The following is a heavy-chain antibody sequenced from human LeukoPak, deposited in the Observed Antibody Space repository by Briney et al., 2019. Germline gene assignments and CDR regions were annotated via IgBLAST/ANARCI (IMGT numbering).Heavy chain of an antibody. J-gene: IGHJ4*02. D-gene: IGHD6-6*01. CDR2: IRYDGSNK. CDR3: AKAYSSSPGLFDY. Sequence: PGGSLRLSCAASGFTFSSYGMHWVRQAPGKGLEWVAFIRYDGSNKYYADSVKGRFTISRDNSKNTLYLQMSSLRAEDTAVYYCAKAYSSSPGLFDYWGQGTLVTVSS. V-gene: IGHV3-30*02. CDR1: GFTFSSYG.